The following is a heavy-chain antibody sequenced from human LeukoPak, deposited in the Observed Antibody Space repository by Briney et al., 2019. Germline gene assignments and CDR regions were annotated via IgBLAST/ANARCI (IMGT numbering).Heavy chain of an antibody. CDR2: IYYSEST. D-gene: IGHD3-16*01. V-gene: IGHV4-59*01. J-gene: IGHJ6*03. CDR3: ARGTGDHYYYYHMDV. Sequence: SETLSPTCTVSGDSISSYYWSWIRQPPGKGLEWIGYIYYSESTNYNPPLKSRVTISVDTSKNQFSLNLNSVTAADTAVYYWARGTGDHYYYYHMDVWGKGTTVTVSS. CDR1: GDSISSYY.